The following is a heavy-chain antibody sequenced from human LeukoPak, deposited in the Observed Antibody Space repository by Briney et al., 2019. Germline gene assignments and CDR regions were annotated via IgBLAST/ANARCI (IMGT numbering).Heavy chain of an antibody. V-gene: IGHV4-59*01. CDR2: ALYTGST. CDR1: GGSISSYF. Sequence: PSETLSLTCSVSGGSISSYFWSWIRQAPGKGLEWVGYALYTGSTEYNPALKSQVTISLDTSNNQFSLRLSSVTAADTAVYYCARDNGYSYGIDYWGQGRLVTVSS. CDR3: ARDNGYSYGIDY. D-gene: IGHD5-18*01. J-gene: IGHJ4*02.